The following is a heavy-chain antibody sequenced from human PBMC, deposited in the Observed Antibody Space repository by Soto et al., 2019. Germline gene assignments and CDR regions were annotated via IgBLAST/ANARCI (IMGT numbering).Heavy chain of an antibody. CDR3: ARHPTDFWFDP. J-gene: IGHJ5*02. V-gene: IGHV4-39*01. CDR2: IYYSGST. Sequence: SETLSLTCTVSGGAISSSSYFWGWIRQPPGKVLEWIVSIYYSGSTYYNPSLKSRVTLSLDTSNNQFSLKLSSVTAADTAVYYCARHPTDFWFDPWGQGTLVTVSS. D-gene: IGHD2-21*02. CDR1: GGAISSSSYF.